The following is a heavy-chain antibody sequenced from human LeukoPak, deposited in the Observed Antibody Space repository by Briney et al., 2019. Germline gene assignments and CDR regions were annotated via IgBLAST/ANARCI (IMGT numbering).Heavy chain of an antibody. Sequence: GGSLRLSCVASGFTFSSYNMNWVRQAPGKGLEWVSCISDRSNYIYYADSVKGRFIISRDNAKNSLYLELNSLRAEDPAVYHCVRDSDTYGDHTTRRFDSWGQGTLVTVSS. J-gene: IGHJ4*02. D-gene: IGHD4-17*01. CDR2: ISDRSNYI. CDR1: GFTFSSYN. V-gene: IGHV3-21*01. CDR3: VRDSDTYGDHTTRRFDS.